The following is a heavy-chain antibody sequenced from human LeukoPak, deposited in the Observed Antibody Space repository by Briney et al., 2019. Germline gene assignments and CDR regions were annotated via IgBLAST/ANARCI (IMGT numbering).Heavy chain of an antibody. V-gene: IGHV3-33*01. CDR3: ARDGELPADY. J-gene: IGHJ4*02. D-gene: IGHD1-26*01. CDR2: IWYDGSNK. Sequence: GGSLRLSCAASGFTFSSYGMHCVRQAPGKGLEWVAVIWYDGSNKYYADSVKGRFTISRDNSKNTLYLQMNSLGAEDTAVYYCARDGELPADYWGQGTLVTVSS. CDR1: GFTFSSYG.